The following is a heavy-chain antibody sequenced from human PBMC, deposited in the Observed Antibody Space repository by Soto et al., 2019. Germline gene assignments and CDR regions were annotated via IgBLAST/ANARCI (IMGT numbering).Heavy chain of an antibody. J-gene: IGHJ5*02. CDR3: ARSIQEDLGVSGPKDILFAP. CDR2: IIPILHVA. Sequence: QVQLVQSGAEVKRPGSSVKVSCQTSGGTFRTYTINWVRQAPGQGLEWMGRIIPILHVANYAQKFQGRVTLTADKSTSPAHMELRRRRSEDTAVYDCARSIQEDLGVSGPKDILFAPWGQGTLVTVSS. D-gene: IGHD3-3*01. CDR1: GGTFRTYT. V-gene: IGHV1-69*02.